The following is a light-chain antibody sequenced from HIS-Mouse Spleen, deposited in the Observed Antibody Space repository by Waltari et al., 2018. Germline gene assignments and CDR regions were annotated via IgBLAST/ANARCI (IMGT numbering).Light chain of an antibody. J-gene: IGLJ3*02. CDR2: EDS. V-gene: IGLV3-10*01. CDR3: YSTDSSGNHWV. CDR1: ALPKQY. Sequence: SYELTQPPSVSVSPGQTARITCSGDALPKQYAYWYQQKSGQAPVLVIDEDSKRPSGIPERFSGSSSGTMATLTISGAQVEDEADYYCYSTDSSGNHWVFGGGTKLTVL.